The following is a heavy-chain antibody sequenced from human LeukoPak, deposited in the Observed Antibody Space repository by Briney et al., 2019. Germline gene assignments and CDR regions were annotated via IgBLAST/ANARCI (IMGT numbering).Heavy chain of an antibody. CDR1: GFTFSSYA. D-gene: IGHD6-6*01. V-gene: IGHV3-23*01. CDR3: ATNPKYSSYY. CDR2: ISGSGGST. Sequence: GGSLRLSCAASGFTFSSYAMSWVRQAPGMGLEWVSAISGSGGSTYYADSVKGRFTISRDNSKNTLYLQMNSLRAEDTAVYYCATNPKYSSYYWGQGTLVTVSS. J-gene: IGHJ4*02.